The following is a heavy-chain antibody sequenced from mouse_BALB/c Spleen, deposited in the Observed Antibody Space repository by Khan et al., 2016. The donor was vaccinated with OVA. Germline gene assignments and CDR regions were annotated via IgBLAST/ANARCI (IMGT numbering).Heavy chain of an antibody. CDR3: ASSSSWVLDY. J-gene: IGHJ2*01. CDR2: ISYSGTT. V-gene: IGHV3-2*02. D-gene: IGHD4-1*01. Sequence: EVQLQESGPGLVKPSQSLSLTCTVTGYSITSDYAWNWIRQFPGNKLEWMGYISYSGTTSYNPSLKSRISVTRDTSKNQFFLQLNSVTAEDSAAYYCASSSSWVLDYWGQGTTLTVSS. CDR1: GYSITSDYA.